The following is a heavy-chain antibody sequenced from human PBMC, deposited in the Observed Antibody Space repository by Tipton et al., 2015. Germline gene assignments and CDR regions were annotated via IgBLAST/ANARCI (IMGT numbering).Heavy chain of an antibody. CDR2: IKQDGSEK. CDR3: AKRPFFDFWSGWFDR. J-gene: IGHJ5*02. D-gene: IGHD3-3*01. CDR1: GFTFSNYY. V-gene: IGHV3-7*03. Sequence: GSLRLSCAASGFTFSNYYMSWIRQAPGKGLEWVANIKQDGSEKYYVDSVKGRFTISRDNAKNSLYLQMNSLRAEDTAVYYCAKRPFFDFWSGWFDRWGQGTLVTVSS.